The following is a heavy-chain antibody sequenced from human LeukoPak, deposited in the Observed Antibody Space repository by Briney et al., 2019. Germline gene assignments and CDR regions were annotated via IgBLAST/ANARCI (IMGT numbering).Heavy chain of an antibody. J-gene: IGHJ6*02. CDR1: GFTSSSYG. Sequence: PGGSLRLSCAASGFTSSSYGMHWVRQAPGKGLEWVAVIWYDGSNKYYADSVKGRFTISRDNSKNTLYLQMNSLRAEDTAVYYCARAVPRRTTFYYYYYGMDVWGQGTTVTVSS. CDR2: IWYDGSNK. V-gene: IGHV3-33*01. CDR3: ARAVPRRTTFYYYYYGMDV. D-gene: IGHD1-7*01.